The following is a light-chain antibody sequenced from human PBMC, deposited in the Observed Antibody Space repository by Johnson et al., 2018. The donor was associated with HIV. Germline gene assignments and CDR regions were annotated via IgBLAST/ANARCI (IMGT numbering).Light chain of an antibody. CDR1: RSNTGRNY. Sequence: QSVLSQPPSVSAAPGQKVTISCSGSRSNTGRNYASWYQQLPGTAPKLLIYENNKRPSGIPDRFSGPKSGTSATLRITGLQTGDEADYYCGTWESSLSANVFGTGTKFTVV. CDR3: GTWESSLSANV. CDR2: ENN. J-gene: IGLJ1*01. V-gene: IGLV1-51*02.